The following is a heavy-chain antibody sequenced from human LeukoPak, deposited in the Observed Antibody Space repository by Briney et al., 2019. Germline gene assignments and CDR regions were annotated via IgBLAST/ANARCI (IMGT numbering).Heavy chain of an antibody. CDR1: GFTFSSYG. J-gene: IGHJ6*03. Sequence: PGGSLRLSCAASGFTFSSYGMHWVRQAPGKGLEWVAFIRYDGSNKYYADSVKGRFTISRDNSENTLYLQMNSLRAEDTAVYYCAKEDHCSSTSCYLGYYYMDVWGKGTTVTVSS. V-gene: IGHV3-30*02. D-gene: IGHD2-2*01. CDR3: AKEDHCSSTSCYLGYYYMDV. CDR2: IRYDGSNK.